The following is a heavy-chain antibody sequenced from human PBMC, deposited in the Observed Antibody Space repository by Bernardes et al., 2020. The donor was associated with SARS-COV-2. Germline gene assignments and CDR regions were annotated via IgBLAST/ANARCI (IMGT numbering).Heavy chain of an antibody. Sequence: SETLSLTCTVSGGSISSSNYYWGWIRQPAGKGLEWIGRIYSNGGTNYNPSLKSRVTMSVDTSKNQFSLKLNSVTAADTAVYYCARGVIDTSSSFVYYYYYGMDVWGRGTTVTVSS. CDR3: ARGVIDTSSSFVYYYYYGMDV. CDR1: GGSISSSNYY. CDR2: IYSNGGT. J-gene: IGHJ6*02. V-gene: IGHV4-61*02. D-gene: IGHD6-6*01.